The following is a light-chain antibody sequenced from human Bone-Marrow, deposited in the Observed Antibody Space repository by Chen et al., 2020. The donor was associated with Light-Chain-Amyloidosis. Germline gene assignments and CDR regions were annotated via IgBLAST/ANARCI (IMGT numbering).Light chain of an antibody. V-gene: IGLV2-14*01. CDR1: SSDVGGDNH. CDR2: EVT. CDR3: SSYTITNTLV. Sequence: QSALTQSASVSGSPGQSITISCPGTSSDVGGDNHVSWYQQHPDKAPKLMIYEVTNRPSWVPDRFSGSKSDNTASLTISGLQTEAEADYFCSSYTITNTLVFGSGTRVTVL. J-gene: IGLJ1*01.